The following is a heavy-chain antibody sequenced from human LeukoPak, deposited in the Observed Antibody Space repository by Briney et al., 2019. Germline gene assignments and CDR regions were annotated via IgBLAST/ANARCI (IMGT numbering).Heavy chain of an antibody. CDR3: AKSVVVGRVFPGLDF. D-gene: IGHD2-21*01. CDR1: GFTFSNYA. CDR2: ISSAGDNT. V-gene: IGHV3-23*01. J-gene: IGHJ4*02. Sequence: GGSLRLSCADSGFTFSNYAMNWVRQAPGKGLEWVSGISSAGDNTYHADSVKGRFTISRDNSKNTLYLQMNSLRAEDTAVYYCAKSVVVGRVFPGLDFWGQGTLVTVSS.